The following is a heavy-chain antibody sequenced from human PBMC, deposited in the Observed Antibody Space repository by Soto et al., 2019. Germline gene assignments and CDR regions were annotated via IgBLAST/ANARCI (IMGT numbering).Heavy chain of an antibody. V-gene: IGHV1-69*01. CDR3: ARDSNTGSKYFAH. CDR2: VIPLFGTP. Sequence: QVQLVQSGAEVKKPGSSVKVSCKASGGTFGTYAFSWVRQAPGQGLEWMGGVIPLFGTPDYEQKFQGRVTITADESTSTVHMELSRLRSEDTAVYYCARDSNTGSKYFAHWGQGTLVTVSS. J-gene: IGHJ4*02. D-gene: IGHD1-26*01. CDR1: GGTFGTYA.